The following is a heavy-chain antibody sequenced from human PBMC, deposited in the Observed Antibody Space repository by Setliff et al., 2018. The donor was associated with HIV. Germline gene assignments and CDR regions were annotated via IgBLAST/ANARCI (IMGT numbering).Heavy chain of an antibody. CDR3: ARRRGYCSGGTCYSGGYWFDP. CDR2: IYSSGST. V-gene: IGHV4-39*01. D-gene: IGHD2-15*01. CDR1: GGSSSSRSYY. Sequence: PSETLSLTCTVSGGSSSSRSYYWGWIRQPPGKGLEWIGSIYSSGSTYYNPSLKSRVTISVDTSKKQFSLKLRSVTAADTAVYYCARRRGYCSGGTCYSGGYWFDPWGQGTLVTVSS. J-gene: IGHJ5*02.